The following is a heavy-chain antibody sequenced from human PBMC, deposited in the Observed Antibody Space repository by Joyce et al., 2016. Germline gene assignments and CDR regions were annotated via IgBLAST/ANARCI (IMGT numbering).Heavy chain of an antibody. J-gene: IGHJ4*02. Sequence: QVQLVESGGGVVQSGTSLRFSCAASGFTFSSHTMHLVRQAPGKGLEWVAVISYNGRNKYYADSVKGRSTISRDNSNNTLHLQMNSLRAEDTAVYFCARLRGLVELDYWGLGTLVTVSS. CDR3: ARLRGLVELDY. CDR2: ISYNGRNK. D-gene: IGHD6-19*01. V-gene: IGHV3-30*04. CDR1: GFTFSSHT.